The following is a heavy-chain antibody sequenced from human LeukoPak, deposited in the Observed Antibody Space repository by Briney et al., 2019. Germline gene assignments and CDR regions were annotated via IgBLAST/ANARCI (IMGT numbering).Heavy chain of an antibody. J-gene: IGHJ4*02. V-gene: IGHV4-39*01. CDR2: IYYSGST. D-gene: IGHD3-9*01. CDR3: ARRTILTGSDY. Sequence: KPSETLSPTCTVSGGSISSSSYYWDWIRQPPGKGLEWIGSIYYSGSTNYNPSLKSRVTISVDTSKNQFSLKLSSVTAADTAVYYCARRTILTGSDYWGQGTLVTVSS. CDR1: GGSISSSSYY.